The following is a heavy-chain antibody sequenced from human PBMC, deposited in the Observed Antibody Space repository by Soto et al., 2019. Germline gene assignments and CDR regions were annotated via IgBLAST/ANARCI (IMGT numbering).Heavy chain of an antibody. D-gene: IGHD3-22*01. V-gene: IGHV6-1*01. CDR3: ARAGYVDNSGKSYGLDV. Sequence: SQTLSLTCAISGDSVSSNSAAWNWIRQSPSRGLEWLGRTYFRTHWNYDYAVSVKSRITINIDTCKRQFYLHLNSVTPDDTAVYYCARAGYVDNSGKSYGLDVWDYETMFTVSS. J-gene: IGHJ6*02. CDR2: TYFRTHWNY. CDR1: GDSVSSNSAA.